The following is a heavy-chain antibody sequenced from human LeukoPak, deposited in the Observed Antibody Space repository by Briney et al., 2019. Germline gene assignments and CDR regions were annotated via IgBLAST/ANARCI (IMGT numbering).Heavy chain of an antibody. D-gene: IGHD2-15*01. CDR1: GYTFTDYY. CDR3: GRGDIVVVVAVTEYYFDY. V-gene: IGHV1-2*02. CDR2: INPNRGGS. J-gene: IGHJ4*02. Sequence: ASVKVSCKASGYTFTDYYMHWVRQAPGQGLEWMGWINPNRGGSNYAQKFQGRVTMTRDTSISTAYMELSGLRSDDTAVYYCGRGDIVVVVAVTEYYFDYWGKGTLVTVSS.